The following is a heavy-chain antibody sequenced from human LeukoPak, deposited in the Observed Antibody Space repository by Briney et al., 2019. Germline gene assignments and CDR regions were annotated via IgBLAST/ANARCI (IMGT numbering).Heavy chain of an antibody. J-gene: IGHJ4*02. V-gene: IGHV1-18*01. Sequence: ASVKVSCKASGYRFMSNAISWVRQAPGQGPERMGWISANNGNTNYAQKLQGRVTMTTDTSTSTAYMELRSLRSDDTAVYYCARDLSSGYWDYWGQGTLVTVSS. D-gene: IGHD3-22*01. CDR3: ARDLSSGYWDY. CDR2: ISANNGNT. CDR1: GYRFMSNA.